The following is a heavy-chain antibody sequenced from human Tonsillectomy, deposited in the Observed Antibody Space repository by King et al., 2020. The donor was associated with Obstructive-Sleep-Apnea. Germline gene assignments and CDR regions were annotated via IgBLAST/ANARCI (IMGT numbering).Heavy chain of an antibody. CDR1: VGSISSYY. J-gene: IGHJ4*02. CDR3: ARGSMTTVTN. V-gene: IGHV4-59*01. CDR2: IYYSVIT. D-gene: IGHD4-11*01. Sequence: QLQESGPGLVKPSEPLSLTCTGSVGSISSYYWSWIRQPPGKGLEGIWYIYYSVITNSNPSLQSRVTISVDTSKNHTSLKLSSVTAADTAVYYCARGSMTTVTNWGQGTLVTVSS.